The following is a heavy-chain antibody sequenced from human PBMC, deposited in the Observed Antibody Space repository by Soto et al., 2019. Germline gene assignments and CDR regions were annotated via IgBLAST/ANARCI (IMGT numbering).Heavy chain of an antibody. V-gene: IGHV1-18*01. CDR2: ISAYNGNT. D-gene: IGHD6-13*01. CDR3: AGGITAAGFDY. J-gene: IGHJ4*02. Sequence: QVQLVQSGAEVKKPGASVKVSCKASGYTFTSYGISWVRQAPGQGLEWMGWISAYNGNTNYAQKLQGRVTMTTDTTTSTTDMVRRSLRYSDTAVDYCAGGITAAGFDYWGQGTLVTVSS. CDR1: GYTFTSYG.